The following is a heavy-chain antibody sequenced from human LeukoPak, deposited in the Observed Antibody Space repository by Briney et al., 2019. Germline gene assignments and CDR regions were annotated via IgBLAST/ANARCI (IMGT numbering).Heavy chain of an antibody. Sequence: ASVKVSCEASGYTFTGYYMHWVRQAPGQGLEWMGWINPNSGGTNYAQKFQGRVTTTRDTSISTAYMEQSRPRADDTAVYYSASAQGERGIVVVPAAMFGAFDIWGQATMVTVHS. CDR3: ASAQGERGIVVVPAAMFGAFDI. CDR1: GYTFTGYY. V-gene: IGHV1-2*02. CDR2: INPNSGGT. D-gene: IGHD2-2*01. J-gene: IGHJ3*02.